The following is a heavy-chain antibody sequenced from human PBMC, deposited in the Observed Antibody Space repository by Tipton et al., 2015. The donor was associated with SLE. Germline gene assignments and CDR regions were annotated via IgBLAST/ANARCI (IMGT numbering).Heavy chain of an antibody. CDR1: GFTFDDYA. D-gene: IGHD3-22*01. CDR2: ISWDGGGT. CDR3: AKAPSPYDSSGYGYFHH. Sequence: SLRLSCAASGFTFDDYAMHWVRQAPGKGLEWVSLISWDGGGTYYVDCVKGRFTISRATSKNSLYLQMNSLRTEDTALYYCAKAPSPYDSSGYGYFHHWGQGTLVTVSS. J-gene: IGHJ1*01. V-gene: IGHV3-43D*03.